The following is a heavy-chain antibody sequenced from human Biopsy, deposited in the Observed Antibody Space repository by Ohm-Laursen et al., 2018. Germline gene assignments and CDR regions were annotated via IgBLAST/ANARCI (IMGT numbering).Heavy chain of an antibody. J-gene: IGHJ6*02. Sequence: GTLSLTCAVSGGSISSDYWSWIRQPPGKGLEWIGNIYYDGITYYNPSLKSRVAMSVDTSKNQFSLRLTSVTAADTAVYYCARVAGGYAYYYGMDVWGQGTTVTVSS. V-gene: IGHV4-59*04. CDR2: IYYDGIT. CDR1: GGSISSDY. D-gene: IGHD5-12*01. CDR3: ARVAGGYAYYYGMDV.